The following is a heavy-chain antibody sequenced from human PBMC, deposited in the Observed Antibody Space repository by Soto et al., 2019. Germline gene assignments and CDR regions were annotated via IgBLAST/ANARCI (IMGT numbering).Heavy chain of an antibody. CDR1: GFSFSTCA. CDR2: ISASGDTT. Sequence: EVQLLESGGGLVQPGGSLRLSCAASGFSFSTCAVSWVRQAPGKGLEWVSSISASGDTTHYAESVRGRFTISRDNSRNTLHLQMSSLTAEDTAIYSCAAQATGYCVPFDFWGRGTLVTVSS. V-gene: IGHV3-23*01. CDR3: AAQATGYCVPFDF. J-gene: IGHJ4*02. D-gene: IGHD3-22*01.